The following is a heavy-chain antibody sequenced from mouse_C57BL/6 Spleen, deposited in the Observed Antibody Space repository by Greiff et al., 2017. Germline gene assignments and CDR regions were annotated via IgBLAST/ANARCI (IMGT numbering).Heavy chain of an antibody. CDR1: GFTFSDYG. CDR3: ARRGTTVVGGDYAMDY. CDR2: ISSGSSTI. V-gene: IGHV5-17*01. J-gene: IGHJ4*01. D-gene: IGHD1-1*01. Sequence: EVMLVESGGGLVKPGGSLKLSCAASGFTFSDYGMHWVRQAPEKGLEWVAYISSGSSTIYYADTVKGRFTISRDNAKNTLFLQMTSLRSEDTAMYYCARRGTTVVGGDYAMDYWGQGTSVTVSS.